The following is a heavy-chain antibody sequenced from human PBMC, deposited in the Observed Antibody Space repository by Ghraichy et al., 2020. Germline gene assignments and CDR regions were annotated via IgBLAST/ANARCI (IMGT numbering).Heavy chain of an antibody. Sequence: SETLSPTCAVYGGSFSGYYWSWIRQPPGKGLEWIGEINHSGSTNYNPSLKSRVTISVDTSKNQFSLKLSSVTAADTAVYYCARGSQRIAAAGWFDPWGQGTLVTVSS. V-gene: IGHV4-34*01. CDR1: GGSFSGYY. D-gene: IGHD6-13*01. CDR3: ARGSQRIAAAGWFDP. J-gene: IGHJ5*02. CDR2: INHSGST.